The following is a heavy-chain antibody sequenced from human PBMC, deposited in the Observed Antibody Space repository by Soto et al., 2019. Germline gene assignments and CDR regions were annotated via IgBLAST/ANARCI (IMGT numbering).Heavy chain of an antibody. V-gene: IGHV1-69*01. Sequence: QVQLVQSGAEVKKPGSSAKVSCKASGGTFSSYAISWVRQAPGQGLEWMGGIIPIFGTANYAQKFQGRVTITADESTSTAYMELSSLRSEDTAVYXXXXXXIVPRDYYYGMDVWGQGTTVTVSS. CDR1: GGTFSSYA. CDR3: XXXXIVPRDYYYGMDV. CDR2: IIPIFGTA. J-gene: IGHJ6*02. D-gene: IGHD2-8*01.